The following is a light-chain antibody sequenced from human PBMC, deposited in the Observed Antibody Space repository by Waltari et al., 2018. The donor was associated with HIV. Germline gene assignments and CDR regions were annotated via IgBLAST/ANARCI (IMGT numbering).Light chain of an antibody. Sequence: ELTQPPSVSVSPGPRASIPCSGEQLGHIYTSRYQQKSGQSPVLVMYQDTKRPSGIPERFSGSNSGNTATLTISGTQAMDEADYYCQAWDTDTTSVIFGGGTKLTVL. V-gene: IGLV3-1*01. CDR1: QLGHIY. CDR3: QAWDTDTTSVI. J-gene: IGLJ2*01. CDR2: QDT.